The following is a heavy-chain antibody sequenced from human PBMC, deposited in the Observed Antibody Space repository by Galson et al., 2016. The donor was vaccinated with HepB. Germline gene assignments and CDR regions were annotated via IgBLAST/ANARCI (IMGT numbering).Heavy chain of an antibody. CDR1: GFTFSSYG. D-gene: IGHD3-10*01. V-gene: IGHV3-33*01. Sequence: LRLSCAASGFTFSSYGIHWVRQAPGKGLEGVAVIWYDGSNKYYADSAKGRFTISRDNSKNTLYQQMNRLIAEDTAVYYCASGEKKGVWGQGTLVTVSS. CDR3: ASGEKKGV. CDR2: IWYDGSNK. J-gene: IGHJ4*02.